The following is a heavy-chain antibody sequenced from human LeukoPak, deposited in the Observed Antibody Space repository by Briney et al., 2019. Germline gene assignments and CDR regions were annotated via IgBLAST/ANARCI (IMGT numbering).Heavy chain of an antibody. D-gene: IGHD2-15*01. CDR3: ARQLGYCSDGSCYFDF. V-gene: IGHV3-23*01. CDR2: ISTDGGNT. Sequence: GGSLRLSCAASGFTFSNYAMSWVRQAPGRGLEWISAISTDGGNTYYADSVKGRFTISRDKSKNTAHLQMNSLRAEDTAVCHCARQLGYCSDGSCYFDFWGQGTLVTVSS. J-gene: IGHJ4*02. CDR1: GFTFSNYA.